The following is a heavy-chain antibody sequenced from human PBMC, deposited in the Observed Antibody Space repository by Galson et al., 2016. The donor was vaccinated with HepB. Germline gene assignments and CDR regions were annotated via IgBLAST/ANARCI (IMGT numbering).Heavy chain of an antibody. J-gene: IGHJ4*02. CDR1: GGSISNSY. V-gene: IGHV4-59*08. Sequence: SETLSLTCSVSGGSISNSYCSWIRQSPGKGLEWIGYVPYSGSAKYNPSLTSRATISVDTSNNQFSLRLSSVTVADTAVYYCTGGWQFDYWGQGTLVTVAS. CDR3: TGGWQFDY. D-gene: IGHD6-19*01. CDR2: VPYSGSA.